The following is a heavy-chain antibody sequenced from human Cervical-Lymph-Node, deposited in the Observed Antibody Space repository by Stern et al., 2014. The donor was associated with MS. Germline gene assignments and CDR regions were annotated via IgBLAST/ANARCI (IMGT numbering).Heavy chain of an antibody. CDR3: ARQRYFDY. CDR2: IFPGGSDI. CDR1: GYTFTSYW. Sequence: VQLVQSGPEVKRPGESLKISCQASGYTFTSYWIGWVRQMPGKGLEWIAIIFPGGSDIRYSPSFQGQVTISADKSSSTAYLQWNNLKASDTAIYYCARQRYFDYWGQGTLVTASS. V-gene: IGHV5-51*01. J-gene: IGHJ4*02.